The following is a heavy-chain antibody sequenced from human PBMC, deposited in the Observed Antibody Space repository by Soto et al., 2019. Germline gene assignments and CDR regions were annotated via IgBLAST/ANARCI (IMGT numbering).Heavy chain of an antibody. CDR3: ARREIEGPIDY. D-gene: IGHD1-26*01. CDR2: MYHSGST. Sequence: SDTLSLTCAVSGVSISSGGYSWSLIRQPPGKGLEWIGYMYHSGSTYYNPSLKSRVTMSVDTSKNQFSLKLTSVTAVDTAVYYCARREIEGPIDYWGQGTLVTVSS. V-gene: IGHV4-30-2*01. J-gene: IGHJ4*02. CDR1: GVSISSGGYS.